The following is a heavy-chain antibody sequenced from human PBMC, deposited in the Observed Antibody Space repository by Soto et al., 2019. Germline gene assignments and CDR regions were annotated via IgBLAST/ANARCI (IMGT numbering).Heavy chain of an antibody. D-gene: IGHD4-17*01. Sequence: EVQLVESGGDWVQPGGSLRLSCVASGFTVSGSYMSWVRQAPGEGLEWVSVMYPDGSRHYADSVKGRFAISRQNSENTVFLQMNGLSTEDTAVYYCAKDRGNYGDGGIDSWGQGTLVTVSS. J-gene: IGHJ4*02. V-gene: IGHV3-53*04. CDR1: GFTVSGSY. CDR2: MYPDGSR. CDR3: AKDRGNYGDGGIDS.